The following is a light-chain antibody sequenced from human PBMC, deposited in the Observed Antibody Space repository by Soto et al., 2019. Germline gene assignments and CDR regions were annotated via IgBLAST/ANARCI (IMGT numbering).Light chain of an antibody. J-gene: IGLJ1*01. CDR2: NVN. CDR3: STFTRSITYV. Sequence: QSALTQPASVSGSPGQPITISCTGSSNDIGGFNYVSWYQQLPGKAPKLMIYNVNNRPSGVSNRFSGSKSGNTASLTISGVQAEDYAAYYCSTFTRSITYVFGVGTTVTVL. CDR1: SNDIGGFNY. V-gene: IGLV2-14*01.